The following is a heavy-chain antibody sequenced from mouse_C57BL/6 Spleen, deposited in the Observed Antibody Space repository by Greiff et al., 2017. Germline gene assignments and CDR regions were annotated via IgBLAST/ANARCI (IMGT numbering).Heavy chain of an antibody. CDR2: IYPGDGDT. CDR1: GYAFSSYW. Sequence: VQLQQSGAELVKPGASVKISCKASGYAFSSYWMHWVKQRPGKGLEWIGQIYPGDGDTNYNGKFKGKATLTADKSSSTAYMHLSSLTSEDSAVYSCARVYGSYAMDYWGQGTSVTVSS. D-gene: IGHD1-1*01. J-gene: IGHJ4*01. V-gene: IGHV1-80*01. CDR3: ARVYGSYAMDY.